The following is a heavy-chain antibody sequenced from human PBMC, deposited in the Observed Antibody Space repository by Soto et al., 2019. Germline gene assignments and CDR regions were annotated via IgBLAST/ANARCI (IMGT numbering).Heavy chain of an antibody. D-gene: IGHD6-13*01. J-gene: IGHJ5*01. CDR2: IYQSGST. V-gene: IGHV4-38-2*01. Sequence: PSETLSLTCAVSGYAISSGYYWGWIRQPPGKGLEWIGSIYQSGSTYYNLSLKSRVTISVDTSKNQFSLKVSSVTAADTAVYYCARELIAAAGNNWFASWGKGILVTVSS. CDR3: ARELIAAAGNNWFAS. CDR1: GYAISSGYY.